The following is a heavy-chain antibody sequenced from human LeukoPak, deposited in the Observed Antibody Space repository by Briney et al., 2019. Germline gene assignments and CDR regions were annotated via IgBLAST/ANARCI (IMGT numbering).Heavy chain of an antibody. V-gene: IGHV1-2*02. Sequence: GASVKVSCKASGYTFTGYYMHWVRQAPGQGLEWMGWNNPNSGGTNYAQKFQGRVTMTRDTSISTAYMELSRLRSDDTAVYYCARGGDFWSGYILSFNDYWGQGTLVTVSS. CDR2: NNPNSGGT. D-gene: IGHD3-3*01. CDR3: ARGGDFWSGYILSFNDY. CDR1: GYTFTGYY. J-gene: IGHJ4*02.